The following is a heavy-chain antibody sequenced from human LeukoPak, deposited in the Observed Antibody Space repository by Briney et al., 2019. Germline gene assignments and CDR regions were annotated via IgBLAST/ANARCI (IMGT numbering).Heavy chain of an antibody. D-gene: IGHD3-16*01. J-gene: IGHJ5*02. Sequence: GGSLRLSCAASGFTFSSYAMHWVRQAPGKGLEWVAVISYDGSNKYYADSVKGRFTISRDNSKNTLYLQMYSLRAEDTAVYYCARGGAGKRVFNWFDPWGQGTLVTVSS. CDR2: ISYDGSNK. CDR3: ARGGAGKRVFNWFDP. CDR1: GFTFSSYA. V-gene: IGHV3-30*04.